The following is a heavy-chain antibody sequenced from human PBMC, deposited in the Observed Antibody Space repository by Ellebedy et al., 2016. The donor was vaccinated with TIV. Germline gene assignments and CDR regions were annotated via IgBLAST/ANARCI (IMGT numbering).Heavy chain of an antibody. J-gene: IGHJ4*02. CDR1: GGSISSYY. D-gene: IGHD3-16*01. CDR2: IYSSGIT. Sequence: MPSETLSLTCTVSGGSISSYYWSWIRQPPGKGLEWIGYIYSSGITNCNPSLTSRVTISVETSKNQFSLKLRSVTAADTAMYYCAKNSYASGQWGQGTLVTVSS. CDR3: AKNSYASGQ. V-gene: IGHV4-59*01.